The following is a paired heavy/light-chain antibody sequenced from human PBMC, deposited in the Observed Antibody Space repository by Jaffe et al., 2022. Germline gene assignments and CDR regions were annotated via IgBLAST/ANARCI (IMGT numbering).Light chain of an antibody. CDR3: QAWDSSTRV. V-gene: IGLV3-1*01. J-gene: IGLJ3*02. CDR2: QDS. Sequence: SYELTQPPSVSVSPGQTASITCSGDKLGNKYACWYQQKAGQSPVLVIYQDSKRPSGIPERFSGSNSGNTATLTISGTQAMDEADYYCQAWDSSTRVFGGGTKLTVL. CDR1: KLGNKY.
Heavy chain of an antibody. CDR2: LSGSGGST. J-gene: IGHJ4*02. CDR1: GFTFSSYV. CDR3: AKDLSAAVTSTPIDY. V-gene: IGHV3-23*01. D-gene: IGHD4-4*01. Sequence: EVQLLESGGGLVQPGGSLRLSCAASGFTFSSYVMSWVRQAPGKGLEWVSSLSGSGGSTYYADSVKGRFTISRDNFKNTLYLQMNSLRAEDTAVYFCAKDLSAAVTSTPIDYWGQGTLVTVSS.